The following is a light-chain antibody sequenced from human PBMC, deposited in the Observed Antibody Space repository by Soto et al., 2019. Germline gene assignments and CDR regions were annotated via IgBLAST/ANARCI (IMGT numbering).Light chain of an antibody. V-gene: IGKV3-20*01. CDR3: HQYGSLPLT. CDR2: GTS. Sequence: EIVLTQSPGTLSLSPGERATLSCRASQTISTMNLAWYQQKPGQAPRLLIYGTSNRATSIPKRFRGCWSGTDFILTISRLEPEDFVVYYCHQYGSLPLTFGGGDKVEIK. CDR1: QTISTMN. J-gene: IGKJ4*01.